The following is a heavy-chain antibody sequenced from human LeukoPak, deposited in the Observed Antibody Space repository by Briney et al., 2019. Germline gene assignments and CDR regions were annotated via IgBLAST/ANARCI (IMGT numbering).Heavy chain of an antibody. Sequence: GGSLRLSCAASGFTFSNYAMSWVRQAPGKGLEWVSAISGSGGSTYYADSVKGRFTISRDNSKNTLYLQMNSLRAEDTAVYYCAKDSSADDSSGYSYYFDYWGQGTLVTVSS. CDR3: AKDSSADDSSGYSYYFDY. J-gene: IGHJ4*02. CDR2: ISGSGGST. CDR1: GFTFSNYA. V-gene: IGHV3-23*01. D-gene: IGHD3-22*01.